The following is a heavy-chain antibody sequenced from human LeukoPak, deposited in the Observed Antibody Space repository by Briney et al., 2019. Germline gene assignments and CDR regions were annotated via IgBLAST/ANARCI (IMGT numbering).Heavy chain of an antibody. V-gene: IGHV4-61*01. CDR1: GGSVNSGSGSYY. CDR3: ASLIRQGHYAMDV. J-gene: IGHJ6*02. CDR2: IYYSGST. Sequence: SETLSLTCTVSGGSVNSGSGSYYWSWIRQPPGKGLEWIGYIYYSGSTNYNPSLKSRVTISVDTSKNQFSLKLTSVTAADTAVYYCASLIRQGHYAMDVWGQGTMVTVSS.